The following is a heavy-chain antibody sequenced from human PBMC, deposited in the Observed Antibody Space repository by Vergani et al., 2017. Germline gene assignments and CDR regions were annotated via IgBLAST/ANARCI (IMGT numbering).Heavy chain of an antibody. CDR3: VKGQITISAGHFDS. V-gene: IGHV3-9*01. J-gene: IGHJ4*02. CDR1: GFTFDDYA. D-gene: IGHD6-13*01. CDR2: ISWNSDYV. Sequence: EVEVVESGGGLVQPGGSLRLSCAASGFTFDDYAMHWVRQSPGRGLEWIAGISWNSDYVGYADSVKGRFSISRDNAKNSLSLQMDSLRDEDTAFYYCVKGQITISAGHFDSWGQGTLVTVS.